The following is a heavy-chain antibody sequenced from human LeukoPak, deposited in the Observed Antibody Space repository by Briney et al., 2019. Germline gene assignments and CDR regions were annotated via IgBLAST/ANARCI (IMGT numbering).Heavy chain of an antibody. V-gene: IGHV3-20*04. CDR3: AREKMRYCSSTSCYTPFDY. CDR1: GFTFDDYG. Sequence: GGSLRLSCAASGFTFDDYGMSWVRQAPGKGLEWVSGINWNGGSTGYADSVRGRFTIYRDNAKNSLYLQMNSLRAEDTALYYCAREKMRYCSSTSCYTPFDYWGQGTLVTVSS. CDR2: INWNGGST. J-gene: IGHJ4*02. D-gene: IGHD2-2*02.